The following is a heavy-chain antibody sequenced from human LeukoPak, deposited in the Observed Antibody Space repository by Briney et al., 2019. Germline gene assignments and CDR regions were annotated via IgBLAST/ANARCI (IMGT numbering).Heavy chain of an antibody. CDR3: AHRLETVYQWLAAFSSEAVAFDI. Sequence: SRPTLVNPTQTLTLTCTFSGSSRSTRGVGVGWIRQPPGKALEWLALIYWNDDKRYSPSLKSRLTITKDTSKNQVVLTMTNMDPVDTATYYCAHRLETVYQWLAAFSSEAVAFDIWGQGTMVTVSS. J-gene: IGHJ3*02. CDR2: IYWNDDK. CDR1: GSSRSTRGVG. D-gene: IGHD6-19*01. V-gene: IGHV2-5*01.